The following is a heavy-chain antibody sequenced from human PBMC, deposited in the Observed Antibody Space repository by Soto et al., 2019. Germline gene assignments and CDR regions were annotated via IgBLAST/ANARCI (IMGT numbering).Heavy chain of an antibody. Sequence: SETLSLTCGVSGGSISSGGYSWIWIRQPPGKGLEWIGYIYHSGSTYYNPSLKSRVTISVDRSKNQFSLKLSSVTAADTAVYYCARAHSLRYFDYWGQGTLVTVSS. CDR2: IYHSGST. CDR1: GGSISSGGYS. J-gene: IGHJ4*02. V-gene: IGHV4-30-2*01. D-gene: IGHD2-15*01. CDR3: ARAHSLRYFDY.